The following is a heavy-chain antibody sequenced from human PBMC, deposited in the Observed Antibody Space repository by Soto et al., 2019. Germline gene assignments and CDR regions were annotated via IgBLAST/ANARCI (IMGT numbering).Heavy chain of an antibody. CDR3: AKGVGGGNSVYFDY. Sequence: EVQVLESGGGLVQPGGSLRLSCAASGFTFSSHAMSWVRQAPGKGLEWVSVISGSGGSTYYADSVKGRFTISRDNSKNTLYLQMDTLRAEDTALYYCAKGVGGGNSVYFDYWGQGTLVIVSS. V-gene: IGHV3-23*01. D-gene: IGHD3-10*01. J-gene: IGHJ4*02. CDR1: GFTFSSHA. CDR2: ISGSGGST.